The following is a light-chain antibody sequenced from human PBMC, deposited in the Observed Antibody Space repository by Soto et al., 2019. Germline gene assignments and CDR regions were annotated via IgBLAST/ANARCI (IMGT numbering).Light chain of an antibody. CDR1: QTVSSSY. CDR3: QQYGGSPLT. Sequence: EIVLTQSPGTLSLSPGERATLSCRASQTVSSSYLAWYQQKPGQAPRLLIYGASSRATGIPDRFSGSGSATGFTLTISRLEPEDFAVYYCQQYGGSPLTFGGGTKVEIK. V-gene: IGKV3-20*01. CDR2: GAS. J-gene: IGKJ4*01.